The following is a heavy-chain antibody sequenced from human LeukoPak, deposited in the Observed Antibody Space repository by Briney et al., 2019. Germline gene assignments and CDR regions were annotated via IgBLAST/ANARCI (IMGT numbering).Heavy chain of an antibody. CDR3: ARDQAVVVPHYYYYMDV. V-gene: IGHV3-11*01. CDR2: ISSSGSTI. Sequence: GGSLRLSCAASGFTFSDYYMSWIRQAPGKGLEWVSYISSSGSTIYYADSVKGRFTISRDNAKNSLYLQMNSLRAEDTAVYYCARDQAVVVPHYYYYMDVWGKGPRSPSP. CDR1: GFTFSDYY. J-gene: IGHJ6*03. D-gene: IGHD2-2*01.